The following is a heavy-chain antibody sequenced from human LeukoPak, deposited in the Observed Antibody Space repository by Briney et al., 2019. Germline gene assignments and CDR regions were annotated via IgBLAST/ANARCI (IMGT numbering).Heavy chain of an antibody. CDR2: ISSGSGTI. J-gene: IGHJ4*02. CDR1: GFTFSSYS. CDR3: ARELDY. V-gene: IGHV3-48*01. Sequence: PGGSLRLSCAASGFTFSSYSMNWVRQAPGKGLEWVSYISSGSGTIYYADSVKGRFTISRDNAKNSLYLQMNSLRAEDTAVYYCARELDYWGQGTLVTVSS.